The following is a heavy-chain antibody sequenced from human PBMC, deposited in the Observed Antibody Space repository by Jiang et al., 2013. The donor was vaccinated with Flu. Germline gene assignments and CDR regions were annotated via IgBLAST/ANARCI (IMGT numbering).Heavy chain of an antibody. CDR3: ARVRRWLALGTDY. CDR2: LLQWST. CDR1: GGSVSSGSYY. J-gene: IGHJ4*02. Sequence: SLTCTVSGGSVSSGSYYWRLDPAAPREGTGVDWVYLLQWSTNYNPSLKSRVTISVDTSKNQFSLKLSSVTAADTAVYYCARVRRWLALGTDYWGQGTLVTVSS. D-gene: IGHD6-19*01. V-gene: IGHV4-61*01.